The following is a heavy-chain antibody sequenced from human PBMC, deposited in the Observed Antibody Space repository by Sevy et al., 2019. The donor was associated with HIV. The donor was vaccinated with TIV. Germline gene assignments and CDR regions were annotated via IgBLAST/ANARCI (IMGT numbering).Heavy chain of an antibody. D-gene: IGHD1-26*01. Sequence: AAVKVSCKASGYTFTSYGISWVRQAPRQGLERMGWISAYNGNTNYAQKLQGRVTMSTDTSTSTAYMELRSLRSDDTAVYYCARFGELPVRRFDPWGQGTLVTVSS. CDR1: GYTFTSYG. J-gene: IGHJ5*02. CDR2: ISAYNGNT. CDR3: ARFGELPVRRFDP. V-gene: IGHV1-18*01.